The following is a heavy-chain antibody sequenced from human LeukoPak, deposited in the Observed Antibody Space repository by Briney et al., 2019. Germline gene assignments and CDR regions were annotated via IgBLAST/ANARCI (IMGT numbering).Heavy chain of an antibody. J-gene: IGHJ3*02. V-gene: IGHV1-18*01. CDR2: ISAYNGNT. CDR3: AREGYGDYASAFDI. CDR1: GYTFTSYG. D-gene: IGHD4-17*01. Sequence: ASVKVSCKASGYTFTSYGISWVRQAPGQGLEWMGWISAYNGNTNYAQKFQGRVTITRNTSISTAYMELSSLRSEDTALYYCAREGYGDYASAFDIWGQGTMVTVSS.